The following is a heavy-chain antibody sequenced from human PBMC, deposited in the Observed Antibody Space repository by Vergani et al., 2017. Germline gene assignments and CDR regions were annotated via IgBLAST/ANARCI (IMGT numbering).Heavy chain of an antibody. D-gene: IGHD3-22*01. J-gene: IGHJ3*02. Sequence: VQLVESGGGLVQPGGSLRLSCAASGFTFSSYGMHWVRQAPGKGLEWVAFIRYDGSNKYYADSVKGRFTISRDNSKNTLYLQMNSLRAEDTAVYYCARGSHSSGSYGAFDIWGQGTMVTVSS. CDR1: GFTFSSYG. CDR2: IRYDGSNK. V-gene: IGHV3-30*02. CDR3: ARGSHSSGSYGAFDI.